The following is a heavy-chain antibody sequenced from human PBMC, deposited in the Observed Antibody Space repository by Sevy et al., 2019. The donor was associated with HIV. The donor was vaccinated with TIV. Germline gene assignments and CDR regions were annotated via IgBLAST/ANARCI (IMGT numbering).Heavy chain of an antibody. CDR1: GGTFNTYA. D-gene: IGHD2-15*01. Sequence: ASVKVSCKASGGTFNTYAISWVRQAPGQGLEWMGGIIPIFGTANYAQNFQGRVAITADESTTTVFMELGRLRSEDTAVYYCAGGGGLGYCGGGSCYSGNYWGQGTLVTVSS. CDR3: AGGGGLGYCGGGSCYSGNY. J-gene: IGHJ4*02. V-gene: IGHV1-69*13. CDR2: IIPIFGTA.